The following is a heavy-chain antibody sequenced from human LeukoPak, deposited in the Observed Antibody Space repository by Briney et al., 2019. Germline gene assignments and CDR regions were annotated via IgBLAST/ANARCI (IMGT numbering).Heavy chain of an antibody. Sequence: GGPLRLSCVASGXPFRSFSVNWVRRAPGKGLKWVSSTSSSSTYIYYADSVKGRFTISTDNAKNSLYLQMNSLRVEDTAVYYCARAEGSGSSFDYWGQGTLVTVSS. CDR3: ARAEGSGSSFDY. CDR2: TSSSSTYI. J-gene: IGHJ4*02. V-gene: IGHV3-21*01. CDR1: GXPFRSFS. D-gene: IGHD3-10*01.